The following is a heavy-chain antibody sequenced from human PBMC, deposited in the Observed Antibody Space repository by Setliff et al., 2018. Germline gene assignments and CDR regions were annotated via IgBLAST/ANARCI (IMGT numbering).Heavy chain of an antibody. V-gene: IGHV4-34*01. CDR2: INHSGST. CDR1: GGSFSGYY. CDR3: ARGYGYSSGWYRVYFDY. J-gene: IGHJ4*02. Sequence: KPSETLSLTCAVSGGSFSGYYWSWIRQPPGKGLEWIGEINHSGSTNYNPSLKSRVTISVDTSKNQFSLKLSSVTAADTAAYYCARGYGYSSGWYRVYFDYWGQGTLVTVSS. D-gene: IGHD6-19*01.